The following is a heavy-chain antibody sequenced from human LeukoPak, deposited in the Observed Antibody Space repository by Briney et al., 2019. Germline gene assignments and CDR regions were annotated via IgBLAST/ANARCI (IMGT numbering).Heavy chain of an antibody. Sequence: SETLSLTCTVSGGSISSYYWSWIRQPPGKGLEWIGYIYYSGSTNYNPSLKSRVTISVDTSKNQFSLKLSSVTAADTAVYYCARDLFGTLNWFDPWGQGTLVTVSS. D-gene: IGHD2-21*01. CDR3: ARDLFGTLNWFDP. CDR2: IYYSGST. J-gene: IGHJ5*02. V-gene: IGHV4-59*12. CDR1: GGSISSYY.